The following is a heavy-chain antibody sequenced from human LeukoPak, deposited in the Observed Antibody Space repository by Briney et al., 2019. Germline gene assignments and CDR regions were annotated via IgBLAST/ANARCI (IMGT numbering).Heavy chain of an antibody. Sequence: GGSLRLSCAASGFTFSSYGMHWVRQAPGKGLEWVAFIRCDGSNKYYADSVKGRFTISRDNSKNTLYLQMNGLRAEDTAVYYCAKDRLTEDILTGYYYWGQGTLVTVSS. J-gene: IGHJ4*02. CDR1: GFTFSSYG. V-gene: IGHV3-30*02. D-gene: IGHD3-9*01. CDR2: IRCDGSNK. CDR3: AKDRLTEDILTGYYY.